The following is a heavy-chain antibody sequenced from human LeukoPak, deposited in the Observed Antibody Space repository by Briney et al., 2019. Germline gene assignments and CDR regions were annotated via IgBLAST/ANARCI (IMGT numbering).Heavy chain of an antibody. CDR2: IYYSGST. D-gene: IGHD5-18*01. V-gene: IGHV4-30-4*01. Sequence: SLTCPGSGGSIRRGGYYRSWVRQPPGEGLGGIEYIYYSGSTYYNPSLKSRVTISVDTSKNQFSLKLSSVTAADTAVYYCARVEGEDTAMFYWGQGTLVTVSS. CDR1: GGSIRRGGYY. J-gene: IGHJ4*02. CDR3: ARVEGEDTAMFY.